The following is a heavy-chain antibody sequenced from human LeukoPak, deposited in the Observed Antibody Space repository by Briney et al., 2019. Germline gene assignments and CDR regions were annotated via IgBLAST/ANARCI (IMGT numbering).Heavy chain of an antibody. D-gene: IGHD1-26*01. CDR2: IYSGGST. Sequence: GGSLRLSCAASGFTVSSNYMSWVRQAPGKGLEWVSVIYSGGSTNYADSVKGRFTISRDNSKNTLYLQMNSLRAEDTAVYYCARVTRSAFDIWGQGTMVTASS. V-gene: IGHV3-53*01. CDR3: ARVTRSAFDI. CDR1: GFTVSSNY. J-gene: IGHJ3*02.